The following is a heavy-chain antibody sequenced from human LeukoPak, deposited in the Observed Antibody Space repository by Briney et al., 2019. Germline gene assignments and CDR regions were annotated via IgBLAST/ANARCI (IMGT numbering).Heavy chain of an antibody. D-gene: IGHD1-26*01. CDR3: ARSSYRYSGSYGGSDY. CDR1: GFTFSSYE. CDR2: ISSSGSTI. J-gene: IGHJ4*02. V-gene: IGHV3-48*03. Sequence: PGGSLRLSCAASGFTFSSYEMNWVRQAPGKGLEGVSYISSSGSTIYYADSVKGRFTISRDNAKNSLYLQMNSLRDEDTAVYYCARSSYRYSGSYGGSDYWGQGTLVTVSS.